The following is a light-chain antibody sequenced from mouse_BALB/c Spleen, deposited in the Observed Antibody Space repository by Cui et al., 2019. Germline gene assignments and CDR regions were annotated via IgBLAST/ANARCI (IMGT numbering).Light chain of an antibody. CDR3: QQWSSNLLFT. J-gene: IGKJ4*01. CDR2: LTS. CDR1: SSVSY. Sequence: QLVLTQSPALMSASPGEKVTMTCSASSSVSYMYWYQQKPRSSPKPWIYLTSNLASGVPARFSGSGSGTSYSLTISSMEAEDAATYYCQQWSSNLLFTFGSGTKLEIK. V-gene: IGKV4-68*01.